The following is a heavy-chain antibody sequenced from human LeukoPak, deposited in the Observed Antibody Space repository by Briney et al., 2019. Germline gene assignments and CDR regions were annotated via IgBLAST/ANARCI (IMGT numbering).Heavy chain of an antibody. Sequence: GGSLRLSCAASGFTFSSYAMSWVRQAPGKGLEWVSAISGSGGSTYYADSVKGRFTISRDNSKNTLYLQLSSLQTEDTAVYYCTTGIRGGEAYWGQGTLVTVSS. CDR3: TTGIRGGEAY. CDR2: ISGSGGST. J-gene: IGHJ4*02. D-gene: IGHD3-16*01. CDR1: GFTFSSYA. V-gene: IGHV3-23*01.